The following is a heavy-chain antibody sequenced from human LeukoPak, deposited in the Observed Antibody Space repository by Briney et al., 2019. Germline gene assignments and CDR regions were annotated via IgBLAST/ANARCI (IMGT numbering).Heavy chain of an antibody. CDR3: ARVFAEYSSSLPLY. J-gene: IGHJ4*02. CDR1: GFTFSSYA. Sequence: GRSLRLSCAASGFTFSSYAMHWVRQAPGKGLEWVAVISYDGSNKYYADSVKGRFTISRDNSKNTLYLQMNSLRAEDTAVYYCARVFAEYSSSLPLYWGQGTLVTVSS. CDR2: ISYDGSNK. D-gene: IGHD6-13*01. V-gene: IGHV3-30-3*01.